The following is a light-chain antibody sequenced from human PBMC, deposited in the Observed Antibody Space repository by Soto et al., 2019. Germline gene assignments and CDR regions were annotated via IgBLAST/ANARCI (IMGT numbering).Light chain of an antibody. CDR3: QQYAGTPALT. V-gene: IGKV3-20*01. Sequence: EIVLTQSPGTLSLSPGERASLSCRASQSVSSSYLAWYQQRPGQAPRLVIYGASSRATGVPDMFSDSGSETDFTLTISRLEAEDFSVYYCQQYAGTPALTFGGGTKVEIK. CDR2: GAS. CDR1: QSVSSSY. J-gene: IGKJ4*01.